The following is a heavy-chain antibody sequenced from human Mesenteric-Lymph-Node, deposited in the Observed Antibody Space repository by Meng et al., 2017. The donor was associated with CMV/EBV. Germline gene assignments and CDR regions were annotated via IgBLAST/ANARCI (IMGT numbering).Heavy chain of an antibody. Sequence: GESLKISCQGSGYSFTTYWIGWVRHTPGKGLEWMGMIYPGDSDTRYSPSFQGQVIISADKSINTAYLQWSSLKASDTAMYYCARGIGVAALPFDYWGQGTLVTVSS. D-gene: IGHD6-6*01. V-gene: IGHV5-51*01. CDR1: GYSFTTYW. CDR3: ARGIGVAALPFDY. CDR2: IYPGDSDT. J-gene: IGHJ4*02.